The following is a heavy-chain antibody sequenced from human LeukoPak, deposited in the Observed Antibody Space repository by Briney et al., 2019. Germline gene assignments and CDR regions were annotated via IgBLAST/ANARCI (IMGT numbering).Heavy chain of an antibody. D-gene: IGHD4-23*01. CDR3: ARGPRGGKKTDAFDI. Sequence: ASVKVSCKASGYTFTNYDINWVRQAPGQGLEWMAWISSYSGNTDYAQKFQGRVTMTTDTSTSTAYMELRSLRSDDTAVYYCARGPRGGKKTDAFDIWGQGTMVTVSS. V-gene: IGHV1-18*01. CDR2: ISSYSGNT. J-gene: IGHJ3*02. CDR1: GYTFTNYD.